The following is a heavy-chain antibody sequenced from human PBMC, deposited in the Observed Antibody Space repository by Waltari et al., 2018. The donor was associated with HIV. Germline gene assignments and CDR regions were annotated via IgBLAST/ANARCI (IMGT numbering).Heavy chain of an antibody. V-gene: IGHV3-30*18. Sequence: QVQLVESGGGVVQPGGSLRLSCAASGFAFKNFAMHWVRQAPGKGLEWVAVISYDGDQYYADSGKVRFTISRDNSKKSLFLQMSSLRPEDSAVYYCAKVAGRSGSYSHYYYGMDVWGQGTTVTVS. CDR3: AKVAGRSGSYSHYYYGMDV. CDR1: GFAFKNFA. CDR2: ISYDGDQ. J-gene: IGHJ6*02. D-gene: IGHD1-26*01.